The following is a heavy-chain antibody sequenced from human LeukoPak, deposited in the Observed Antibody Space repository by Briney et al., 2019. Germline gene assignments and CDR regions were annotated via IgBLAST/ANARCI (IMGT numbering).Heavy chain of an antibody. D-gene: IGHD5-12*01. V-gene: IGHV3-23*01. J-gene: IGHJ4*02. CDR1: GFTFSSYA. CDR3: AKDKAVTYEENY. Sequence: GSLRLSCAASGFTFSSYAMSWVRQAPGKGLEWVSAISGSGGSTYYADSVKGRFTISRDNSKNTLYLQMNSLRAEDTAVYYCAKDKAVTYEENYWGQGTLVTVSS. CDR2: ISGSGGST.